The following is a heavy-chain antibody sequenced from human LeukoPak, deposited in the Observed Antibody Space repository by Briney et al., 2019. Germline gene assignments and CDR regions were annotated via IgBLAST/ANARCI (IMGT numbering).Heavy chain of an antibody. V-gene: IGHV4-34*01. J-gene: IGHJ6*03. CDR1: GGSFSGYY. CDR2: INHSGST. D-gene: IGHD3-10*01. CDR3: ARSIITMVRGVIKNYYYYYMDV. Sequence: PSETLSLTCAVYGGSFSGYYWSWIRQPPGKGLEWIGEINHSGSTNYNPSLKSRVTISVDTSKNQFSLKLSSVTAADTAVYYCARSIITMVRGVIKNYYYYYMDVWGKGTTVTTSS.